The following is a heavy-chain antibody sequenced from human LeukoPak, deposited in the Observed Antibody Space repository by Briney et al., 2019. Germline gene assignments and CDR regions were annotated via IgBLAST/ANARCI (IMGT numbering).Heavy chain of an antibody. J-gene: IGHJ4*02. V-gene: IGHV3-48*04. CDR1: GFTFSSYS. CDR2: ISSSSSTI. D-gene: IGHD1-26*01. Sequence: GGSLRLSCAASGFTFSSYSMNWVRQAPGKGLEWVSYISSSSSTIYYADSVKGRFTISRDNAKNSLYLQMNSLRAEDTAVYYCARAAGIVGATYFDYWGQGTLVTVSS. CDR3: ARAAGIVGATYFDY.